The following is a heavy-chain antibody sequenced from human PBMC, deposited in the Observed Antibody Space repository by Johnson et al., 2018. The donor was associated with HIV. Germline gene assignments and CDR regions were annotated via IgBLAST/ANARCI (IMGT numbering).Heavy chain of an antibody. CDR3: ARRSIRSDGFDI. D-gene: IGHD4-11*01. J-gene: IGHJ3*02. CDR1: GFTFDDYA. V-gene: IGHV3-9*01. CDR2: ISWNSGRI. Sequence: VQLVESGGGLVQPGRSLRLSCAASGFTFDDYAMHWVRQAPGKGLEWVSGISWNSGRIAYADSVKGRFTISRDIAKNTLYLQMNSLRAEDTAVYYCARRSIRSDGFDIWGQGTMVTVSS.